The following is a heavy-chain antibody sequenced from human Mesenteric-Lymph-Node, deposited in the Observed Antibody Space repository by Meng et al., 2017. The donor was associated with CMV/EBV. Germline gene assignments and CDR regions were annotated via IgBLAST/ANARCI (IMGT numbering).Heavy chain of an antibody. CDR2: INPKTGGR. J-gene: IGHJ4*02. D-gene: IGHD3-9*01. CDR1: GYTFIDYY. V-gene: IGHV1-2*06. CDR3: ARDRDTDWYSPFDY. Sequence: QVQLVQSGAEVKKPGASVRVSCKASGYTFIDYYINRVRQAPGQGLEWMGRINPKTGGRSYAQNFQCRVTMTRDTSINTAYMEVNRLNSDDTAMYYCARDRDTDWYSPFDYWGPGTLVTVSS.